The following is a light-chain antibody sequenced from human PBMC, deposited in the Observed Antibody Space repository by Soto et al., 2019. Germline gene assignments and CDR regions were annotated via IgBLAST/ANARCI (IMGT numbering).Light chain of an antibody. Sequence: QSALTQPASVSGSPGQSIILSCTGTSSDIGGYDYVSWYQRHPGKAPKLIIYDVNNRPSGVSNRFSGSKSGNTASLTISGLQAEDEADYYCTSYASGSSHVVFGGGTKLTVL. V-gene: IGLV2-14*01. CDR1: SSDIGGYDY. CDR3: TSYASGSSHVV. J-gene: IGLJ2*01. CDR2: DVN.